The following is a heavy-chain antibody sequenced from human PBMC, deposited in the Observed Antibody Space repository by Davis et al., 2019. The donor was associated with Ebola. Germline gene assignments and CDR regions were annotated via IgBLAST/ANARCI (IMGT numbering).Heavy chain of an antibody. V-gene: IGHV1-69*04. Sequence: SVKVSCKASGGTFSSYAISWVRQAPGQGLEWMGRIIPILGIANYAQKFQGRVTMTRDTSTSTVYMELSSLRSEDTAVYYCARGSAAGVYWGQGTLVTVSS. J-gene: IGHJ4*02. CDR1: GGTFSSYA. CDR2: IIPILGIA. CDR3: ARGSAAGVY. D-gene: IGHD6-13*01.